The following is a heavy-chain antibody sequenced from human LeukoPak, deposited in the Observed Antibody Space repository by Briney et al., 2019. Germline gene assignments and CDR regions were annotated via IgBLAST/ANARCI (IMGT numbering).Heavy chain of an antibody. CDR3: ARLVGAAP. V-gene: IGHV4-34*01. Sequence: GSLRLSCAASGFTFSSYAMSWVRQPPGKGLEWIGEINHSGSTNYNPSLKSRVTISVDTSKNQFSLKLSSVTAADTAVYHCARLVGAAPWGQGTLVTVSS. J-gene: IGHJ5*02. CDR1: GFTFSSYA. D-gene: IGHD1-26*01. CDR2: INHSGST.